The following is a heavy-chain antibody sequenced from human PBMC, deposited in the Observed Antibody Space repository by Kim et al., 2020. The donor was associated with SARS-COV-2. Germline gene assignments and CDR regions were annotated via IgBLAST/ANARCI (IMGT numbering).Heavy chain of an antibody. CDR3: ARDPLPSSANVDY. D-gene: IGHD3-10*02. Sequence: CADTVKGRYTISRDNAKNPLNLQMNSVRAEDTAVYYCARDPLPSSANVDYWGQGTLVTVSS. V-gene: IGHV3-74*01. J-gene: IGHJ4*02.